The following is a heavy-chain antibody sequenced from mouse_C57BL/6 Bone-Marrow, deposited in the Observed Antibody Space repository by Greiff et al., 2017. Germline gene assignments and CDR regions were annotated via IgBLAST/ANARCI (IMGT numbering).Heavy chain of an antibody. D-gene: IGHD3-1*01. Sequence: QVQLKQPGAELVMPGASVKLSCKASGYTFTSYWMHWVKQRPGQGLEWIGEIDPSDSYTNYNQKFKGKSTLTVDKSSSTAYMQLSSLTSEDSAVYYRAREGDRDPYFDYWGQGTTLTVSS. V-gene: IGHV1-69*01. CDR1: GYTFTSYW. CDR2: IDPSDSYT. J-gene: IGHJ2*01. CDR3: AREGDRDPYFDY.